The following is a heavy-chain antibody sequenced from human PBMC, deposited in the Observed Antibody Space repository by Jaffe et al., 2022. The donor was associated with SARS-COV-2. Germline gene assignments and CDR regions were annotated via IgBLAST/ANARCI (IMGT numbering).Heavy chain of an antibody. CDR2: ISYDGSNK. CDR3: ARDRRSGQWLGYYMDV. Sequence: QVQLVESGGGVVQPGRSLRLSCAASGFTFSSYAMHWVRQAPGKGLEWVAVISYDGSNKYYADSVKGRFTISRDNSKNTLYLQMNSLRAEDTAVYYCARDRRSGQWLGYYMDVWGKGTTVTVSS. J-gene: IGHJ6*03. D-gene: IGHD6-19*01. CDR1: GFTFSSYA. V-gene: IGHV3-30*04.